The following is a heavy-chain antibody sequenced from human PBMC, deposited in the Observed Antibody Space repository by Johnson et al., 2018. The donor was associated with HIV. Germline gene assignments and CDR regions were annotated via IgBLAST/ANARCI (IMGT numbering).Heavy chain of an antibody. CDR3: ARSQVAATSEGAFDI. CDR2: IYSGGST. V-gene: IGHV3-66*01. J-gene: IGHJ3*02. CDR1: GFTVSSNY. Sequence: EVQLVESGVGLVQPGGSLRLSCAASGFTVSSNYMSWVRQAPGKGLEWVSVIYSGGSTYYADSVKGRFTISRDNSKNTLYLQMNSLRAEDTAVYYCARSQVAATSEGAFDIWGQGTMVTVSS. D-gene: IGHD2-15*01.